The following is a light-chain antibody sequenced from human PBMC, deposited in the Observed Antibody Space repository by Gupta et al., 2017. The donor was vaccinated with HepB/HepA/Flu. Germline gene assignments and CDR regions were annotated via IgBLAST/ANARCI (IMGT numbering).Light chain of an antibody. Sequence: EIVLTQSPATLSLSPGERATLSCRASQRIHNYLAWYQQKPGQAPRLLIYDVSNRATGIPARFSGSGFGTDFTLTISSLEPEDLAFYYCQQRSNWPLTFGGGTKVGIK. V-gene: IGKV3-11*01. J-gene: IGKJ4*01. CDR2: DVS. CDR3: QQRSNWPLT. CDR1: QRIHNY.